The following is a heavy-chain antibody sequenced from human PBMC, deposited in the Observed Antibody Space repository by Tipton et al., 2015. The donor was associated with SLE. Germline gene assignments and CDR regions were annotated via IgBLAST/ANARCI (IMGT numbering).Heavy chain of an antibody. CDR2: IYTSGST. J-gene: IGHJ5*02. V-gene: IGHV4-4*07. CDR1: GGSISSHY. CDR3: ARRASIRLRGWFDP. D-gene: IGHD2-21*01. Sequence: TLSLTCTVSGGSISSHYWSWIRQPPGKGLEWIGRIYTSGSTNYNPSLKSRVTISVDTSKNQFSLKLSSVTAADTAVYYCARRASIRLRGWFDPWGQGTLVTVSS.